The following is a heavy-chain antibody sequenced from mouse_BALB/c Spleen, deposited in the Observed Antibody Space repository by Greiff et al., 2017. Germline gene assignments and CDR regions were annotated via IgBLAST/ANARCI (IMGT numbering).Heavy chain of an antibody. CDR1: GYTFTSYW. D-gene: IGHD2-4*01. Sequence: QVQLQQSGAELARPGASVKLSCTASGYTFTSYWMQWVKQRPGQGLEWIGAIYPGDGDTRYTQKFKGKATLTADKSSSTAYMQLSSLASEDSAVYYCARMGDYGWFAYWGQGTLVTVSA. J-gene: IGHJ3*01. V-gene: IGHV1-87*01. CDR3: ARMGDYGWFAY. CDR2: IYPGDGDT.